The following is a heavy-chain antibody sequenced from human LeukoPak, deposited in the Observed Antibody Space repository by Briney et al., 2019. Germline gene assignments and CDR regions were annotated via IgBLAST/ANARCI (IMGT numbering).Heavy chain of an antibody. CDR1: GYSFSSFD. J-gene: IGHJ6*02. CDR2: MNPNSGNT. Sequence: ASVKVSCKASGYSFSSFDINWVRQATGQDLEWMGWMNPNSGNTGYSLRFQGRVVMTRDTSINTAYMELSSLSSEDTAVYYCARLTRYYYGMDVWGQGTTVAVSS. CDR3: ARLTRYYYGMDV. D-gene: IGHD4/OR15-4a*01. V-gene: IGHV1-8*02.